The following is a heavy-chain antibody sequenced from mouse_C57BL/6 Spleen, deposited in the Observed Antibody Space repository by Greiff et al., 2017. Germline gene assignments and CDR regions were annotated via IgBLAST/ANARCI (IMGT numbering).Heavy chain of an antibody. CDR1: GYTFTSYW. D-gene: IGHD1-1*01. CDR3: ARNYYGSSDAMDY. Sequence: QVHVKQPGTELVKPGASVKLSCKASGYTFTSYWMHWVKQRPGQGLEWIGNINPSNGGTNYNEKFKSKATLTVDKSASTAYMQLSSLTSEDSAVYYCARNYYGSSDAMDYWGQGTSVTVSS. CDR2: INPSNGGT. J-gene: IGHJ4*01. V-gene: IGHV1-53*01.